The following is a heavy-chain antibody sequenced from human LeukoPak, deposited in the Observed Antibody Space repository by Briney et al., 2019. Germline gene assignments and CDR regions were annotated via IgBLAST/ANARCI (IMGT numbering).Heavy chain of an antibody. CDR1: GFTFSSYA. D-gene: IGHD3-22*01. CDR3: ARDYDSSGYYLGGGY. Sequence: GGSLRLSCAASGFTFSSYAMSWVRQAPGKGLEWVSAISGSGSTIYYADSVKGRFTISRDNAKNSLYLQMNSLRAEDTSVYYCARDYDSSGYYLGGGYWGQGTLVTVSS. V-gene: IGHV3-23*01. CDR2: ISGSGSTI. J-gene: IGHJ4*02.